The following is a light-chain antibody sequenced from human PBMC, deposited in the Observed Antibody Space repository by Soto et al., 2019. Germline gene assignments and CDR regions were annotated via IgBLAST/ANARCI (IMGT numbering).Light chain of an antibody. J-gene: IGLJ1*01. CDR2: EGS. V-gene: IGLV2-23*01. CDR3: CSYAGSHYV. Sequence: QSVLTQPASVSGSPGQSITISCTGTSSDVGSYNLVSWYQQHPGKAPKLMIYEGSKRPSGVSNRFSGSKSGNTASLTISGLQAEDEADYYCCSYAGSHYVFGTGTKATVL. CDR1: SSDVGSYNL.